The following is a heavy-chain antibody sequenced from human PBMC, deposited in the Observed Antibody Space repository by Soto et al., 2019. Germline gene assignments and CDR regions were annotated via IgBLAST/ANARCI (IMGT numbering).Heavy chain of an antibody. D-gene: IGHD2-15*01. CDR2: ISPGSRYP. V-gene: IGHV3-11*06. Sequence: GGALRLSCACSCFTCVDSYMSWIRQAPGKGLEWLSYISPGSRYPAYADSVKGRFTISRDNAKRSLYLQMMSLTAEDTAIYYCVRGGGGGLFDPWGQGTMVTVSS. J-gene: IGHJ5*02. CDR1: CFTCVDSY. CDR3: VRGGGGGLFDP.